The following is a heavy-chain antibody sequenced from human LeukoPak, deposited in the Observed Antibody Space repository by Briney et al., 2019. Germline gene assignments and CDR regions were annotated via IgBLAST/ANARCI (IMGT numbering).Heavy chain of an antibody. Sequence: ASVKVSCKASGGTFSSYDINWVRQATGQGLEWMGWMNPNSGNTGYAQKFQGRVTMTRNTSISTAYMELSSLRSEDTAVYYCARGPNKSDGGNSGSAWFDPWGQGTLVTVSS. J-gene: IGHJ5*02. V-gene: IGHV1-8*02. CDR3: ARGPNKSDGGNSGSAWFDP. D-gene: IGHD4-23*01. CDR1: GGTFSSYD. CDR2: MNPNSGNT.